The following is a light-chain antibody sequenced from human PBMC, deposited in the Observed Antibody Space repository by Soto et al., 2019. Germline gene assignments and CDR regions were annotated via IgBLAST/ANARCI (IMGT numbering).Light chain of an antibody. V-gene: IGLV2-14*01. CDR2: GVS. CDR1: SSDVGGYNY. CDR3: GSYTSSITLYV. J-gene: IGLJ1*01. Sequence: SVLTQPASVSGSPGQSTTISCTGTSSDVGGYNYVSWYQQHPGKAPKLMIYGVSNRPSGVSNRFSGSKSGNTASLTISGLQAGDEADYYCGSYTSSITLYVFGAGTKVTVL.